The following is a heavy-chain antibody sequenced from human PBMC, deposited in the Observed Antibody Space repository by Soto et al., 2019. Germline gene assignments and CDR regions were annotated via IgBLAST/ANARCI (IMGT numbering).Heavy chain of an antibody. CDR3: ARVYREYYDSSGYHYFDD. D-gene: IGHD3-22*01. Sequence: ESLNISCKGSGYSFTTYWIGWVRQMPGKGLEWMGIIYPGDSDTRYSPSFQGQVTISADKSITTAYLQWSSLKASDTAMYYCARVYREYYDSSGYHYFDDWGQGTLVTVSS. CDR1: GYSFTTYW. CDR2: IYPGDSDT. J-gene: IGHJ4*02. V-gene: IGHV5-51*01.